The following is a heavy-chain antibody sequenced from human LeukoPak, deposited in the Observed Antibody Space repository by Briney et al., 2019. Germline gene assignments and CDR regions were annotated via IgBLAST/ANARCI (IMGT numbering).Heavy chain of an antibody. CDR2: ISWNSGSI. V-gene: IGHV3-9*01. CDR3: ARNRLEWLYDYMDV. D-gene: IGHD3-3*01. CDR1: GFTFDDYA. J-gene: IGHJ6*03. Sequence: GGSLRLSCAASGFTFDDYAMHWVRQAPGKGLEWVSGISWNSGSIGYADSVKGRFTISRDNAKNSLYLQMNSLRAEDTALYYCARNRLEWLYDYMDVWGKGTTLTVSS.